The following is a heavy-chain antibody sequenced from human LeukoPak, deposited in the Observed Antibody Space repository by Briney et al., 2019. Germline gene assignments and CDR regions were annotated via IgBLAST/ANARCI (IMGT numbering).Heavy chain of an antibody. Sequence: GESLKISCKGSGYSFTSYWIGWVRQMPGKGLEGMGIIYPGDSDTRYSPSFQGQVTISAANSIRTAYLQWRSLKASDTAMYYCARRNGDLQEDAFDIWGQGTMVTVSS. D-gene: IGHD4-17*01. CDR1: GYSFTSYW. CDR3: ARRNGDLQEDAFDI. V-gene: IGHV5-51*01. CDR2: IYPGDSDT. J-gene: IGHJ3*02.